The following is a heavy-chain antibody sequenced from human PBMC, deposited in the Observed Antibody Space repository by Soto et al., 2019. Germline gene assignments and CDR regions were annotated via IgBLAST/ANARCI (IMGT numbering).Heavy chain of an antibody. CDR1: GYSFTSYW. J-gene: IGHJ4*02. Sequence: GESLKISCRGSGYSFTSYWINWVRQMPGKGLEWMGRIDPSDSYSSYSPSFQGHVTISVDKSISTAYLQWSSLKASDTAMYYCARASRMSWGWYYFDYWGPGTLVTVSS. CDR3: ARASRMSWGWYYFDY. CDR2: IDPSDSYS. V-gene: IGHV5-10-1*01. D-gene: IGHD7-27*01.